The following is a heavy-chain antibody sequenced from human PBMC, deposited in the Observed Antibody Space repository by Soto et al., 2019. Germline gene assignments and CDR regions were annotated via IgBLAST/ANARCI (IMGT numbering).Heavy chain of an antibody. Sequence: SETLSLTCTVSGVSVSGSSCWTWIRQAPGKGLEWIGCIFYNGTTNYNPSLRSPVTISVDTSKNQFSLKVTSVTAADTAVYWCARYGAEEWLSSYYFDYWGQGTLVTVSS. CDR1: GVSVSGSSC. D-gene: IGHD3-3*01. J-gene: IGHJ4*02. V-gene: IGHV4-61*01. CDR3: ARYGAEEWLSSYYFDY. CDR2: IFYNGTT.